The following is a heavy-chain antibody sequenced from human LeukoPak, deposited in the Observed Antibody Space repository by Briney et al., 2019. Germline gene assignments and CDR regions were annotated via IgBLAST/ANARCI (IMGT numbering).Heavy chain of an antibody. CDR1: GFTFSSYG. V-gene: IGHV3-30*02. D-gene: IGHD3-3*01. Sequence: PGGSLRLSCAASGFTFSSYGMHWVRQAPGKGLEWVAFIRYDGSNKYYADSVKGRFTISRDNSKNTLYLQMNSLRAEDTAVYYCAKDGDTRFLEALYFDYWGQGTLVTVSS. CDR2: IRYDGSNK. J-gene: IGHJ4*02. CDR3: AKDGDTRFLEALYFDY.